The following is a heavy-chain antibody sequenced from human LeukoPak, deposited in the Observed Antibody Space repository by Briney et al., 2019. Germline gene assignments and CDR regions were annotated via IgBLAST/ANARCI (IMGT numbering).Heavy chain of an antibody. D-gene: IGHD6-19*01. V-gene: IGHV4-59*08. CDR1: GGSISPYY. Sequence: SSETLSLTCTVSGGSISPYYWSWIRQPPGKGLEWIAYISYSGSTNYNPSLKSRVTISVDTSKNQFSLKLSSVTAADTAVYYCARHDSGWYLYWGQGTLVTVSS. J-gene: IGHJ4*02. CDR3: ARHDSGWYLY. CDR2: ISYSGST.